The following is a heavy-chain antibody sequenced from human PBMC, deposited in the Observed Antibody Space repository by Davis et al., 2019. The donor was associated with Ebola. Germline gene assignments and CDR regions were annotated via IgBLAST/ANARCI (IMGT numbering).Heavy chain of an antibody. D-gene: IGHD2/OR15-2a*01. V-gene: IGHV3-30-3*01. J-gene: IGHJ3*01. CDR2: VSHDESNK. CDR1: GFTFSNYA. CDR3: AKDNRNIWSEV. Sequence: GESLKISCAASGFTFSNYAMHWVRQAPGKGLEWVAAVSHDESNKYYADYVRGRFSISRDNSKNTLYLQMNGLRVEDTAIYYCAKDNRNIWSEVWGQGTMVTVSS.